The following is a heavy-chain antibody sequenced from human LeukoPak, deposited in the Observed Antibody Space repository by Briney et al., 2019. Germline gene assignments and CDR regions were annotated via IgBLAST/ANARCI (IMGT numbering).Heavy chain of an antibody. J-gene: IGHJ4*02. CDR2: IYYSGST. CDR3: ARGPPRYSSG. D-gene: IGHD6-19*01. CDR1: GGSISSGDYY. Sequence: SETLSLTCTVSGGSISSGDYYWSWIRQPPGKGLEWIGYIYYSGSTYYNPSLKSRITISVDTSKNQFSLKLSSVTAADAAVYYCARGPPRYSSGWGQGTLVTVSS. V-gene: IGHV4-30-4*08.